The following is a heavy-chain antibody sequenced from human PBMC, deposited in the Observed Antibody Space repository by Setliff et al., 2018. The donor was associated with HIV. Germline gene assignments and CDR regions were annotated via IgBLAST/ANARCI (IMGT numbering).Heavy chain of an antibody. V-gene: IGHV3-48*03. CDR3: ARDEPTGGIDY. Sequence: GGSLRLSCAASGFTFSTHEMNWVRQAPGKGLEWVSYIIGSGKTIYYADSVKGRFTISRDNAKNSLYLQMNSLRAGDTAVYYCARDEPTGGIDYWGQGTLVTVSS. J-gene: IGHJ4*02. CDR2: IIGSGKTI. D-gene: IGHD3-16*01. CDR1: GFTFSTHE.